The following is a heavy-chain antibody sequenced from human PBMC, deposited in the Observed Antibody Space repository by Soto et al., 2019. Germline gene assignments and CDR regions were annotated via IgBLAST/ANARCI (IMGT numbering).Heavy chain of an antibody. D-gene: IGHD2-2*01. CDR2: IVVGSGNT. CDR1: GFTFTSSG. J-gene: IGHJ3*02. V-gene: IGHV1-58*02. Sequence: ASVKVSCKASGFTFTSSGMQWVRQARGQRLEWIGWIVVGSGNTNYAQKFQERVTITRDMSTSTAYMELSSLRSEDTAVYYCAADLLGYCSSTSCYAGGAFDIWGQGTMVTVSS. CDR3: AADLLGYCSSTSCYAGGAFDI.